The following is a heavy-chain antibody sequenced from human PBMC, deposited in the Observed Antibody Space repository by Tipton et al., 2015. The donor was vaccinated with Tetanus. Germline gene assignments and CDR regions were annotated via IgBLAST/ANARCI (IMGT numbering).Heavy chain of an antibody. CDR3: ARESRYCSGGSCGGFDY. CDR2: IWYDGSNK. Sequence: SLRLSCAASGFTFSSYGMHWVRQAPGKGLEWVAVIWYDGSNKYYADSVKGRFTISRDNSKNTLYLQMNSLRAEDTAVYYCARESRYCSGGSCGGFDYWGQGTLVTVSS. V-gene: IGHV3-33*01. J-gene: IGHJ4*02. D-gene: IGHD2-15*01. CDR1: GFTFSSYG.